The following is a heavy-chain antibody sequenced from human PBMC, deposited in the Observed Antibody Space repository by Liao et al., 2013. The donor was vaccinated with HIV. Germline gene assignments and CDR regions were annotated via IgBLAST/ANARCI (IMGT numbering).Heavy chain of an antibody. J-gene: IGHJ3*02. CDR2: IYYSGTT. V-gene: IGHV4-59*01. CDR3: ARYRSGYYDGFDI. Sequence: QVQLQESGPGLVKPSETLSLTCNVSGGSISSDDWSWIRQPPGKGLGWIGHIYYSGTTHYNPSLKSRVTISINTSKNQFSLKLSSVTAADTAVYFCARYRSGYYDGFDIWGQGTMVTVSS. D-gene: IGHD3-22*01. CDR1: GGSISSDD.